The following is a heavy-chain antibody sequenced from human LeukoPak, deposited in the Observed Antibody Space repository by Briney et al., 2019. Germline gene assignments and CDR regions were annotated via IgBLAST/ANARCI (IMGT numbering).Heavy chain of an antibody. V-gene: IGHV3-7*01. CDR1: VFTFPPYW. Sequence: GGSRRLSCAPSVFTFPPYWMGGPPQAPGKGLEWVTNVKQDGSDKYYVDSVKGRFTISRDNGNNSLYLLMSSLRAEDSGVYYCARIAAAVPDQWGPGTLVTVSS. D-gene: IGHD6-13*01. CDR2: VKQDGSDK. J-gene: IGHJ5*02. CDR3: ARIAAAVPDQ.